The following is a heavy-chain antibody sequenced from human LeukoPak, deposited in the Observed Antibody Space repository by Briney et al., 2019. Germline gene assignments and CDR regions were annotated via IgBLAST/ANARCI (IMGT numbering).Heavy chain of an antibody. CDR2: IIPIFGTA. J-gene: IGHJ4*02. V-gene: IGHV1-69*05. CDR1: GGTFSSYA. CDR3: ARETDIYSYGLVPTAFD. Sequence: SVKVSCKASGGTFSSYAISWVRQAPGQGLEWMGGIIPIFGTANYAQKFQGRVTITTDESTSTAYMELSSLRSEDTAVYYCARETDIYSYGLVPTAFDWGQGTLVTVSS. D-gene: IGHD5-18*01.